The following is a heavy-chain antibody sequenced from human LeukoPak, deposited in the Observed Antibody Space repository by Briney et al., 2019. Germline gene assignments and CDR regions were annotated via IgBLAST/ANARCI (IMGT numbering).Heavy chain of an antibody. CDR3: ARDQANYFDDSGFSTY. CDR2: IKHDGSEG. CDR1: GFTFSGYW. V-gene: IGHV3-7*01. D-gene: IGHD3-22*01. J-gene: IGHJ4*02. Sequence: GGSLRLSCAASGFTFSGYWMTWVRQAPGKGLQWVANIKHDGSEGFYVDSVKGRFTISRDNAKNSVYLQMKSLRAEDTAVYYCARDQANYFDDSGFSTYWGQGTLVTVSS.